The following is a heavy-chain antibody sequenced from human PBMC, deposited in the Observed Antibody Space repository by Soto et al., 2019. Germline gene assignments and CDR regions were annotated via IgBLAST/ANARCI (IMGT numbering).Heavy chain of an antibody. D-gene: IGHD2-15*01. J-gene: IGHJ4*02. V-gene: IGHV4-39*01. CDR2: IYYSGST. Sequence: QLQLQESGPGLVKPSETLSLTCTVSGGSISSSSYYWGWIRQPPGKGLEWIGSIYYSGSTYYNPSLKSRGTISVDTSKNQFSLKLSSVTAADTAVYYCARQSDIVVVVAATGFDYWGQGTLVTVSS. CDR3: ARQSDIVVVVAATGFDY. CDR1: GGSISSSSYY.